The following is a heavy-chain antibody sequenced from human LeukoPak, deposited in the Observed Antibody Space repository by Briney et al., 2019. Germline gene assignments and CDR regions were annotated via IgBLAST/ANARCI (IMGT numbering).Heavy chain of an antibody. J-gene: IGHJ1*01. D-gene: IGHD3-22*01. CDR3: ATYSSLNRREFQY. V-gene: IGHV3-7*01. CDR1: GFTFSSYS. CDR2: IKTDGSEK. Sequence: PGGSLRLSCAASGFTFSSYSMNWVRQAPGKGLQWVANIKTDGSEKYYVDSVKGRFTISRDNAKNSLYLQMNSLRAEDTAVYHCATYSSLNRREFQYWGQGTLLTVSS.